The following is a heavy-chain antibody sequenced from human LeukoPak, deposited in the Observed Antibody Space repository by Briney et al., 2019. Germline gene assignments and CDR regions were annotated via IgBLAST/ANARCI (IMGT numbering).Heavy chain of an antibody. D-gene: IGHD3-3*01. Sequence: SETLSLTCAVSGGSFSGYYWSWIRQPPGKGLEWIGEINHSGSTNYNPSLKSRVTISVDTSKNQFSLKLSSVTAADTAVYYCARQDYDFWSGHTAPFDYWGQGTLVTVSS. J-gene: IGHJ4*02. CDR2: INHSGST. CDR1: GGSFSGYY. CDR3: ARQDYDFWSGHTAPFDY. V-gene: IGHV4-34*01.